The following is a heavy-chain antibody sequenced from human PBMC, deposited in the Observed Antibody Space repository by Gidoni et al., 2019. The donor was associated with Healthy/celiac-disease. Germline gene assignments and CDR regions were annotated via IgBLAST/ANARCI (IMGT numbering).Heavy chain of an antibody. CDR1: GFTFSSYA. CDR2: ISYDGSNK. V-gene: IGHV3-30*04. D-gene: IGHD5-12*01. Sequence: QVQLVESGGGVVQPGRSLRLSCAASGFTFSSYAMHWVRQAPGKGLEWVAVISYDGSNKYYADSVKGRFTISRDNSKNTLYLQMNSLRAEDTAVYYCARDGYNPFDYWGQGTLVTVSS. J-gene: IGHJ4*02. CDR3: ARDGYNPFDY.